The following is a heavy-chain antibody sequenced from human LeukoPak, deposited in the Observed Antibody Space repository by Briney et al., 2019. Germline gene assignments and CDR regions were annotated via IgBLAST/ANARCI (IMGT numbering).Heavy chain of an antibody. CDR3: ARHLNYYDTSGYFDY. Sequence: GESLKISCKGSGYHFPNYWIGWVRQMPGKGLELMGIIYPGDSETRYSPSFQGQVTISADKSISTAYLQWSSLKASDTAMYYCARHLNYYDTSGYFDYWGQGTLVTVSS. D-gene: IGHD3-22*01. CDR2: IYPGDSET. CDR1: GYHFPNYW. V-gene: IGHV5-51*01. J-gene: IGHJ4*02.